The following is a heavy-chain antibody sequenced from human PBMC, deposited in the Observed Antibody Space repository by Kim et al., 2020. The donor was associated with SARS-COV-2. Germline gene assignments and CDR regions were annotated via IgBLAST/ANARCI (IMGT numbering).Heavy chain of an antibody. Sequence: SVKVSCKASGGTFSSYAISWVRQAPGQGLEWMGRIIPILGIANYAQKFQGRVTITADKSTSTAYMELSSLRSEDTAVYYCARDGRITGIPAGFDPWGQGTLVTVSS. CDR2: IIPILGIA. CDR3: ARDGRITGIPAGFDP. J-gene: IGHJ5*02. V-gene: IGHV1-69*04. D-gene: IGHD1-20*01. CDR1: GGTFSSYA.